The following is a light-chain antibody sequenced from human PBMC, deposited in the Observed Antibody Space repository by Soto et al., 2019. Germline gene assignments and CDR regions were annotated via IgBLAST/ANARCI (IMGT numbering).Light chain of an antibody. CDR1: QSVSSN. CDR3: QQYNNWPPYT. J-gene: IGKJ2*01. Sequence: EIVMTQSPATLSVSPGERATLSCRARQSVSSNLAWYQQKPGQAPRLLIYGASTRSTGIPARFSGSGSGTAVTLTISSLQSEDFAVYYCQQYNNWPPYTFGQGTKLEIK. V-gene: IGKV3-15*01. CDR2: GAS.